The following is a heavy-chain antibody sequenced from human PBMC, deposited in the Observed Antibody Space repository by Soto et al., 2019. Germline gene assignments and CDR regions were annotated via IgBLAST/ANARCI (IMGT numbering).Heavy chain of an antibody. Sequence: SLRLSCAASGFTFSRYWMSWVRQAPGKGLEWVANIKQDGSDKYYVDSVKGRFTISRDNAKNSLYLQMNNLRAEDTAVYYCARETYGDYFDYWGQGILVTAPQ. CDR1: GFTFSRYW. D-gene: IGHD3-10*01. V-gene: IGHV3-7*04. CDR3: ARETYGDYFDY. J-gene: IGHJ4*02. CDR2: IKQDGSDK.